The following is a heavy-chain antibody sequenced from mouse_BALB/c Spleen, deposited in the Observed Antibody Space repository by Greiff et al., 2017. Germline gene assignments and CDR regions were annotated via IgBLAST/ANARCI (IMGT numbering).Heavy chain of an antibody. CDR1: GYSITSDYA. CDR3: ARCLYDGYYDYAMDY. D-gene: IGHD2-3*01. J-gene: IGHJ4*01. V-gene: IGHV3-2*02. Sequence: EVQLVESGPGLVKPSQSLSLTCTVTGYSITSDYAWNWIRQFPGNKLEWMGYISYSGSTSYNPSLKSRISITRDTSKNQFFLQLNSVTTEDTATYYCARCLYDGYYDYAMDYWGQGTSVTVSS. CDR2: ISYSGST.